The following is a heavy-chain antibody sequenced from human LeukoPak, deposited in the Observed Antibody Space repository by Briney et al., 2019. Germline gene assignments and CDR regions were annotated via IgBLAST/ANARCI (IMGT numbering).Heavy chain of an antibody. CDR3: ARGPDSGATYFHD. J-gene: IGHJ4*02. Sequence: SETLSLTCTVSGVSVSSGSYYWSWLRQPPGKGLEWIGYIYYSGSPHYNPSLKSRVTMSLDTSKNQFSLKLSSVTAADTAVYFCARGPDSGATYFHDWGQGILVTVSS. CDR2: IYYSGSP. V-gene: IGHV4-61*01. D-gene: IGHD3-10*01. CDR1: GVSVSSGSYY.